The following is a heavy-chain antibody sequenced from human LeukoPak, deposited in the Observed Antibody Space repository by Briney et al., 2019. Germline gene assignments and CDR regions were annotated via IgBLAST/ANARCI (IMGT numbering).Heavy chain of an antibody. Sequence: PSQTLSLTRTVSGGSISSGGYYWSWIRQPPGKGLEWIGYIYHSGSTYYNPSLKSRVTISVDRSKNQFSLKLSSVTAADTAVYYCASAPRGNAFDIWGQGTMVTVSS. CDR1: GGSISSGGYY. V-gene: IGHV4-30-2*01. CDR3: ASAPRGNAFDI. CDR2: IYHSGST. D-gene: IGHD3-10*01. J-gene: IGHJ3*02.